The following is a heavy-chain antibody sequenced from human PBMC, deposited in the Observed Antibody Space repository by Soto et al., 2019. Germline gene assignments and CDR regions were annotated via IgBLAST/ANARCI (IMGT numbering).Heavy chain of an antibody. D-gene: IGHD3-10*01. Sequence: PGGSLRLSCAASGFTFSTYGMQWVRQAPGKGLEWVAVISYDGYLKYYVDAVKGRFTVARDNSKNTLFLEMNSLRVEDTAVYFCAKDFKVSGSHYGTLNYYYGMDVWGQGTTVTVP. J-gene: IGHJ6*02. CDR1: GFTFSTYG. V-gene: IGHV3-30*18. CDR2: ISYDGYLK. CDR3: AKDFKVSGSHYGTLNYYYGMDV.